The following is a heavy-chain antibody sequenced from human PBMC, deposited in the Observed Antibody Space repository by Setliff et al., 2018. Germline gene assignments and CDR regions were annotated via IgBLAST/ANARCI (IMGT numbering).Heavy chain of an antibody. CDR1: GGSISSQD. J-gene: IGHJ4*02. V-gene: IGHV4-59*11. D-gene: IGHD2-21*02. Sequence: SETLSLTCTVSGGSISSQDWSWIRQPPGKGLEWIGYVYSSGITNYNPSLKSRVTMSVDTSKNQFSLKLSSVTAADTAVYYCARQICSGGDCYPTSFHYWGQGALVTVSS. CDR3: ARQICSGGDCYPTSFHY. CDR2: VYSSGIT.